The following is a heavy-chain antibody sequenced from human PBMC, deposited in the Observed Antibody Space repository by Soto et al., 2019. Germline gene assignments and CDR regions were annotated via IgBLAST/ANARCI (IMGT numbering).Heavy chain of an antibody. D-gene: IGHD5-12*01. CDR3: ARQRPQYTGYGAFDI. CDR1: GDSVSSNSAA. J-gene: IGHJ3*02. CDR2: TYYRSKWYN. Sequence: SQTLSLTCDISGDSVSSNSAAWDWIRQSPSRGLEWLGRTYYRSKWYNNYAVSVKSRITINPDTSKNQFALQLNSVTPEDTAVYYCARQRPQYTGYGAFDIWGQGTLVTVSS. V-gene: IGHV6-1*01.